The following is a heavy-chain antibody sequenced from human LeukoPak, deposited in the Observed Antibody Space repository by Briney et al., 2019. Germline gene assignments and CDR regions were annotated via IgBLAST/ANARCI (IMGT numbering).Heavy chain of an antibody. D-gene: IGHD5-18*01. CDR3: ARVVGQGTAMPSRDYFDQ. V-gene: IGHV1-2*02. Sequence: ASVKVSCKASGYTFTGYCMHWVRQAPGQGLEWMGWIDPNNGDTNYAQKFQGRVTMTRDTSITTAYMELSRLTSDDTAVYYCARVVGQGTAMPSRDYFDQWGQGTLVTVPS. CDR1: GYTFTGYC. J-gene: IGHJ4*02. CDR2: IDPNNGDT.